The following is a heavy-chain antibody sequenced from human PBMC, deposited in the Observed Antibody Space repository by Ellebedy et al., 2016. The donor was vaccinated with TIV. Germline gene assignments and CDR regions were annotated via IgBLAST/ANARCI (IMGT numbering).Heavy chain of an antibody. V-gene: IGHV1-18*01. CDR1: GYTFSSYG. CDR2: ISGYNGNT. CDR3: AAESYGDYVGYFDY. D-gene: IGHD4-17*01. Sequence: ASVKVSXKASGYTFSSYGISWVRQAPGQGLEWMGWISGYNGNTNYAQKLQGRVTMTTDTSTSTAYMELRSLRSEDTAVYYCAAESYGDYVGYFDYWGQGTLVTVSS. J-gene: IGHJ4*02.